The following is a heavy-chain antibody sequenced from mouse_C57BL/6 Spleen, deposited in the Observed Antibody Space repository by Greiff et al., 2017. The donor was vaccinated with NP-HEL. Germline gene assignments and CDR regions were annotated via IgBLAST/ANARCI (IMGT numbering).Heavy chain of an antibody. CDR1: GFTFSSYG. Sequence: EVMLVESGGDLVKPGGSLKLSCAASGFTFSSYGMSWVRQTPDKRLEWVATISSGGSYTYYPDSVNGRFTISRDNAKNTLYLQMSSLKSEDTAMYYCARELKTGDDFDYWGQGTTLTVSS. V-gene: IGHV5-6*01. CDR3: ARELKTGDDFDY. J-gene: IGHJ2*01. D-gene: IGHD2-13*01. CDR2: ISSGGSYT.